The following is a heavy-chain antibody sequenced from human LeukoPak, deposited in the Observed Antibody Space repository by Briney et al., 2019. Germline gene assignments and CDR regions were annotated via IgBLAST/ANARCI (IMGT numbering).Heavy chain of an antibody. J-gene: IGHJ4*02. CDR3: ASRFLSGYYTVDY. CDR2: INHSGST. V-gene: IGHV4-34*01. Sequence: SETLFLTCAVYGGSFSGYYWSWIRQLPGKGLEWIGEINHSGSTNYNPSLKSRVTISVDTSKNQFSLKLSSVTAADTAVYYCASRFLSGYYTVDYWGQGTLVTVSS. D-gene: IGHD3-3*01. CDR1: GGSFSGYY.